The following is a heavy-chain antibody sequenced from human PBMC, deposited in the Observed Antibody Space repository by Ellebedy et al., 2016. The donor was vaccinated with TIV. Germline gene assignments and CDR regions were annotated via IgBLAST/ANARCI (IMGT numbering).Heavy chain of an antibody. D-gene: IGHD3-16*01. V-gene: IGHV1-46*01. Sequence: ASVKVSCXAFGYTFSSYFMHWVRQAPGQGLEWMGIINPSGGSTSYAQKFQGRVTLTRDTSTSTVYMELSSLRSEDTAVYYCARDLFGGVTADYWGQGTLVTVSS. CDR2: INPSGGST. CDR3: ARDLFGGVTADY. J-gene: IGHJ4*02. CDR1: GYTFSSYF.